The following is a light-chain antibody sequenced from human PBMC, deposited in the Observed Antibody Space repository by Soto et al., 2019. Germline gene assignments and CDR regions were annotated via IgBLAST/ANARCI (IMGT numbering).Light chain of an antibody. Sequence: DIQMTQSPSSLSASVGDRVTITCRASQSISSYLNWYQQKPGKAPKLLIYAASSLQSGVPSRFSCSGSGTDFTLTISSLQPEDFATYYCQQRYSTPRTFGQGTKVDIK. CDR3: QQRYSTPRT. V-gene: IGKV1-39*01. CDR1: QSISSY. CDR2: AAS. J-gene: IGKJ1*01.